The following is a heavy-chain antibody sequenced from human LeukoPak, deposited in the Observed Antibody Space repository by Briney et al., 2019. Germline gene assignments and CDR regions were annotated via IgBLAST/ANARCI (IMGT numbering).Heavy chain of an antibody. CDR1: GFTFSDYY. J-gene: IGHJ4*02. CDR3: ARGGHYGPRDY. D-gene: IGHD4-17*01. CDR2: ISSSGSTI. V-gene: IGHV3-11*04. Sequence: GGSPRPSCAASGFTFSDYYMSWIRQVPGKGLEWVSYISSSGSTIYYADSVKGRFTISRDNAKNSLYLQMNSLRAEDTAVYYCARGGHYGPRDYWGQGTLVTVSS.